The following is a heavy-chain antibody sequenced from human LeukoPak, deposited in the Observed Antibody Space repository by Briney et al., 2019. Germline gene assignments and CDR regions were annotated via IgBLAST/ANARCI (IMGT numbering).Heavy chain of an antibody. D-gene: IGHD3-3*01. Sequence: GGSLRLSCAASGFTFNTYTMNWVRQAPGKGLEWVSYISGSSGIIDYADSVRGRFTISRDNAKNSLYLQMNSLRAEDTAVYYCAKGGRFLEWLLPSHPWGQGTLVTVSS. V-gene: IGHV3-48*01. CDR2: ISGSSGII. CDR1: GFTFNTYT. CDR3: AKGGRFLEWLLPSHP. J-gene: IGHJ5*02.